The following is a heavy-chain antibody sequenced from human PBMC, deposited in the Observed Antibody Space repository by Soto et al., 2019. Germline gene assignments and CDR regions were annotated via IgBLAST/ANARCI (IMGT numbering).Heavy chain of an antibody. D-gene: IGHD4-17*01. CDR3: ATRLDPIREDALDI. CDR2: IYSRGNT. CDR1: GLTVSSNY. Sequence: LRLSCAAYGLTVSSNYMSWVRQAPGKGLEWVSVIYSRGNTYYADSVKGRFTISRDNSKNTLYLQMNSLRAEDTAVYYCATRLDPIREDALDIWGQGTMVTVSS. V-gene: IGHV3-53*01. J-gene: IGHJ3*02.